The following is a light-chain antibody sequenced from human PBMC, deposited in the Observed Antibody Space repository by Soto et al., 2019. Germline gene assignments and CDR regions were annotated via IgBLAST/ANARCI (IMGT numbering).Light chain of an antibody. J-gene: IGKJ5*01. CDR2: DVS. Sequence: IVLPQSPYTLSVSPGEKAQLTCRAGQGVTTNFAWYQQKSGQSPRLLIYDVSIRATGVPARFSATGSETDFTLTISGLQSGDSAVYFCQQYNNWPFSFGQGTRLEIK. CDR1: QGVTTN. V-gene: IGKV3-15*01. CDR3: QQYNNWPFS.